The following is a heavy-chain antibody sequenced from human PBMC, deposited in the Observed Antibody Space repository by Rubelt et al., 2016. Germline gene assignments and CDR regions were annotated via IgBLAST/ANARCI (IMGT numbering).Heavy chain of an antibody. Sequence: GLEWIGEINHSRSTNYNPSLKRRVTISLDTSKNQFSLKLSSVTAADTAVYYCARVGGLPRKGYCSSTSCYLFDYWGQGTLVTVSS. CDR2: INHSRST. CDR3: ARVGGLPRKGYCSSTSCYLFDY. V-gene: IGHV4-34*01. J-gene: IGHJ4*02. D-gene: IGHD2-2*01.